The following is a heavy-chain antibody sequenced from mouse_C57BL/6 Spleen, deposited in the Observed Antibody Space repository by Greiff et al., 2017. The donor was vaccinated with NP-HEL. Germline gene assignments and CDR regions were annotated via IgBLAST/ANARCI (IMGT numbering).Heavy chain of an antibody. J-gene: IGHJ4*01. D-gene: IGHD1-1*02. Sequence: EVQLQQSGPELVKPGASVKISCKASGYTFTDYYMNWVKQSHGKSLEWIGDINPNNGGTSYNQKFKGKATLTVEKSSSTAYMELRSLTSEDSAVYYCARYGSSYAMDYWGQGTSVTVSS. V-gene: IGHV1-26*01. CDR1: GYTFTDYY. CDR2: INPNNGGT. CDR3: ARYGSSYAMDY.